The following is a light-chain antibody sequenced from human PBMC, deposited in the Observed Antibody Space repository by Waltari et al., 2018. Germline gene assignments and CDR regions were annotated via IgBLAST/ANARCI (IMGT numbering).Light chain of an antibody. J-gene: IGKJ4*01. Sequence: DIQMTQSPSSLSASVGDRVTITCRASQSVTSYLNWYQRKPGKAPKLLIYAASSLKSGVPARFSGSGSGTDFTLTISSLQPEDFATYYCQQSFSVLGTFGGGTKVEIK. CDR2: AAS. CDR1: QSVTSY. V-gene: IGKV1-39*01. CDR3: QQSFSVLGT.